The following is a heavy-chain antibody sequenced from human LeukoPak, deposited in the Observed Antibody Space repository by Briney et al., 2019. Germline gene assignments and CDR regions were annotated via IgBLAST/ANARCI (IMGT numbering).Heavy chain of an antibody. J-gene: IGHJ4*02. D-gene: IGHD6-6*01. CDR1: GYTLTELP. Sequence: ASVKVSCKVSGYTLTELPMHWVRQAPGKGLEWMGGFDPEDGETIYAQKFQGRVTMTEDTSTDTAYMELSSLRSEDTAVYYCATCRGSSRCTKFDYWGQGTLVTVSS. CDR2: FDPEDGET. V-gene: IGHV1-24*01. CDR3: ATCRGSSRCTKFDY.